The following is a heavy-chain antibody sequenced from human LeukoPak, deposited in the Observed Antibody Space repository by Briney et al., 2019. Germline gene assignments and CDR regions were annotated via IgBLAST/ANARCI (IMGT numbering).Heavy chain of an antibody. CDR1: GYTFTGYY. D-gene: IGHD3-10*01. J-gene: IGHJ3*02. CDR2: INPNSGGT. CDR3: AFTMVRGVSFKPRAFDI. V-gene: IGHV1-2*02. Sequence: ASVKVSCKASGYTFTGYYIHWVRQAPGQGLEWMGWINPNSGGTNYAQKFQGRVTMTRDTSISTAYMELSRLRSDDTAVYYCAFTMVRGVSFKPRAFDIWGQGTMVTVSS.